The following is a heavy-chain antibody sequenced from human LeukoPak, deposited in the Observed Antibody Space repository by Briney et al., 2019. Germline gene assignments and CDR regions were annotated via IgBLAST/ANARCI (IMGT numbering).Heavy chain of an antibody. Sequence: ASGKVSFKASGYTFTIYDSNWVRQATGQGLEWMGWMNPNSGNTGYAQKFQGRVTMTRNTSISTAYMELSSLRSEDTAVYSCASSYTAAGTYSSYGMDVWGQGTTVTVSS. J-gene: IGHJ6*02. CDR2: MNPNSGNT. CDR1: GYTFTIYD. CDR3: ASSYTAAGTYSSYGMDV. D-gene: IGHD6-13*01. V-gene: IGHV1-8*01.